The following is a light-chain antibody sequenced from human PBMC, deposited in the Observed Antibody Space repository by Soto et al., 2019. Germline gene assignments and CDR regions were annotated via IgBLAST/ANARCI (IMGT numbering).Light chain of an antibody. J-gene: IGKJ5*01. CDR1: QSISSW. CDR2: DAS. CDR3: QQYNSYSIT. V-gene: IGKV1-5*01. Sequence: DIQMTQSPSTLSASVGDIVTITCRASQSISSWLAWYQQKPGKAPKLLIYDASSLESGVPSRFSGSGSGTEFTLTISSLQPDDFATYYCQQYNSYSITFGQGTRREIK.